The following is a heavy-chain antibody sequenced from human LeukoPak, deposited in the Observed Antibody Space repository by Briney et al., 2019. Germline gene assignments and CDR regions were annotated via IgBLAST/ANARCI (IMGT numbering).Heavy chain of an antibody. CDR3: AETVTNVAFDI. Sequence: SQTLSLTCPVSGGSISSGDYYWSWIRQPPGKGLEWIGYIYYSGSTYYNPSLKSRVTISVDTSKNQFSLKLSSVTAADTAVYYCAETVTNVAFDIWGQGTMVTVSS. J-gene: IGHJ3*02. CDR1: GGSISSGDYY. V-gene: IGHV4-30-4*01. D-gene: IGHD4-17*01. CDR2: IYYSGST.